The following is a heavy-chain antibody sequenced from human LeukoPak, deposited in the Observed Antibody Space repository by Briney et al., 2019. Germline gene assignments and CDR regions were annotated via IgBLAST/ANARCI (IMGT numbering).Heavy chain of an antibody. V-gene: IGHV3-30*02. D-gene: IGHD6-19*01. J-gene: IGHJ4*02. Sequence: PGGSLRLSCAASGFTFSNDGMHWVRQAPGKGLEWVTFVRYDGSGECYAESVKGRFTISRDNSKSTVFLRMKSLRVEDTAIYYCAKVGSGLYGVDYWGQGTLVTVSS. CDR3: AKVGSGLYGVDY. CDR1: GFTFSNDG. CDR2: VRYDGSGE.